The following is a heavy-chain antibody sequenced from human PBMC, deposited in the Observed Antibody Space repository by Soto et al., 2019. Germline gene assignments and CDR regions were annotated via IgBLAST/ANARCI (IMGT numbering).Heavy chain of an antibody. Sequence: PGGSLRLSCAASGFTFSSYAMNWVRQAPGKGLEYVSAISSNGGSTYYADSVKGRFTISRDNSKNTLYLQMSSLRAEDTAVYYCVKGDDILTGYPTWAAEYFQHWGQGTLVTVSS. CDR2: ISSNGGST. J-gene: IGHJ1*01. D-gene: IGHD3-9*01. CDR3: VKGDDILTGYPTWAAEYFQH. CDR1: GFTFSSYA. V-gene: IGHV3-64D*08.